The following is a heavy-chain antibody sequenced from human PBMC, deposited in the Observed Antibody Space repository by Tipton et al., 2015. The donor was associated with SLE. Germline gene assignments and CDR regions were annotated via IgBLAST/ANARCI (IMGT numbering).Heavy chain of an antibody. CDR3: ARGGRLVEGPMDV. Sequence: TLSLTCTVSGGSISSGSYYWSWIRQPAGKGLEWIGRIYTSGSTNYNPSLKSRVTISVDTSKNRFSLKLSSVTAADTAVYYCARGGRLVEGPMDVWGKGTTVTVSS. D-gene: IGHD6-19*01. CDR1: GGSISSGSYY. V-gene: IGHV4-61*02. CDR2: IYTSGST. J-gene: IGHJ6*03.